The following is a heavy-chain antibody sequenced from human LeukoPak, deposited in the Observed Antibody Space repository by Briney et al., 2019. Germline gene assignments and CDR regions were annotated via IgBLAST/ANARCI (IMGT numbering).Heavy chain of an antibody. J-gene: IGHJ4*02. CDR3: AREPYSGYDLGGYFDY. CDR1: GDSISSGGYS. V-gene: IGHV4-30-4*07. CDR2: IYYSGST. D-gene: IGHD5-12*01. Sequence: PSETLSLTCTVSGDSISSGGYSWSWIRQPPGKGLEWIGYIYYSGSTYYNPSLKSRVTISVDTSKNQFSLKLSSVTAADTAVYYCAREPYSGYDLGGYFDYWGQGTLVTVSS.